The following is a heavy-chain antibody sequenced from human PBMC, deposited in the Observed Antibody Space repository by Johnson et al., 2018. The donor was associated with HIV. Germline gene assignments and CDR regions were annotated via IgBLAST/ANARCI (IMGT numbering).Heavy chain of an antibody. D-gene: IGHD6-19*01. Sequence: VQLVESGGGLVQPGGSLRLSCAASGFTFSSYWMSWVRQAPGKGLEWVANIKQDGSEKYYVDSVKGRFTISRDNAKNSLYLQINSLRAEDTAMYYCAQEKSSGWSFHAFDIWGQGTVVTVSS. CDR3: AQEKSSGWSFHAFDI. V-gene: IGHV3-7*01. J-gene: IGHJ3*02. CDR2: IKQDGSEK. CDR1: GFTFSSYW.